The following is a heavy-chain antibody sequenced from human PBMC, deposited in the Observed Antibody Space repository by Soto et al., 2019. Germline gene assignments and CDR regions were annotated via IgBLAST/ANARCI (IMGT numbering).Heavy chain of an antibody. CDR3: ARGSQLERDALDI. Sequence: QVQLQESGPGLVKPSQTLSLTCSVSGVSINSGGYYWSWIRHHPGKGLEWIGYIYYTGHTFYNASLRTRVAMSLDTYKNQFPLKLSSVTAADTAVYYCARGSQLERDALDIWGQGTMVTVSS. CDR1: GVSINSGGYY. V-gene: IGHV4-31*03. CDR2: IYYTGHT. D-gene: IGHD1-1*01. J-gene: IGHJ3*02.